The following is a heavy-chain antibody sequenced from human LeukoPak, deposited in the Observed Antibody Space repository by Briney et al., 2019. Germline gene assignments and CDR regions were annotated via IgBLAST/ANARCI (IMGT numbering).Heavy chain of an antibody. CDR2: IFYSGSS. Sequence: PSETLSLTCTVSGGSISNYYWSWIRQPPGKGLEWIGYIFYSGSSNYNPSLKSRVTISVDTSKNQFSLKLSSMTAADTAVYYCARANWGSKYFDLWGRGTLLTVSS. J-gene: IGHJ2*01. CDR3: ARANWGSKYFDL. D-gene: IGHD7-27*01. V-gene: IGHV4-59*08. CDR1: GGSISNYY.